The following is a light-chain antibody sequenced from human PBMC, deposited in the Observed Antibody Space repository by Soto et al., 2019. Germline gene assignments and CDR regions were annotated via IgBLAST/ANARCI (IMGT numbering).Light chain of an antibody. CDR3: QQYSRSPVT. CDR2: AAS. J-gene: IGKJ2*01. Sequence: EIVLTQSPGTVSLSPGESATLSCRAGQSVSSGYLAWYQQKPGQAPRLLIYAASNRATGIPDRFSGSGSGTDLTITISRLEPEDFEVIYCQQYSRSPVTFGQGSRLEIQ. CDR1: QSVSSGY. V-gene: IGKV3-20*01.